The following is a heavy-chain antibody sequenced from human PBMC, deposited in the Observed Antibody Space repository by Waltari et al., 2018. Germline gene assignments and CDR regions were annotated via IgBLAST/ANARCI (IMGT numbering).Heavy chain of an antibody. CDR1: VGTFSSYA. CDR2: IIPILGIA. J-gene: IGHJ5*02. V-gene: IGHV1-69*04. CDR3: ARDEYSSGWFQGWFDP. D-gene: IGHD6-19*01. Sequence: QVQLVQSGAEVKKPGSSVKVSCKASVGTFSSYAISWVRQAPGKGLEWMGRIIPILGIANCAQKFQGRVTITADKSTSTAYVELSSLRSDDTAVYYCARDEYSSGWFQGWFDPWGQGTLVTVSS.